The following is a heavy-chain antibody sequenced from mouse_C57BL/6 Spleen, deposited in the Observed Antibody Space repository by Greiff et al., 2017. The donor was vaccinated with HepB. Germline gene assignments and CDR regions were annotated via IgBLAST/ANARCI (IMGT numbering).Heavy chain of an antibody. D-gene: IGHD1-1*01. V-gene: IGHV1-63*01. J-gene: IGHJ2*01. CDR2: IYPGGGYT. CDR1: GYTFTNYW. CDR3: ARENYGSRGYFDY. Sequence: QVQLKQSGAELVRPGTSVKMSCKASGYTFTNYWIGWAKQRPGHGLEWIGDIYPGGGYTNYNEKFKGKATLTADKSSSTAYMQVSSLTSEDSAIYYCARENYGSRGYFDYWGQGTTLTVSS.